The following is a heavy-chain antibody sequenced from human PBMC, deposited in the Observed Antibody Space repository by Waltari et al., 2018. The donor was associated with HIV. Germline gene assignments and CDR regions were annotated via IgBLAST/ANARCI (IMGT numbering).Heavy chain of an antibody. CDR1: GFTFSSYA. CDR3: AKGGPDPLRFLDPGYYYGMDV. CDR2: LSGSGGST. Sequence: EVQLLESGGGLVQPGGSLRLSCAASGFTFSSYAMSWVRQAPGKGLEWVSALSGSGGSTYYADSVKGRFTISRDNSKNTLYLQMNSLRAEDTAVYYCAKGGPDPLRFLDPGYYYGMDVWGQGTTVTVSS. V-gene: IGHV3-23*01. D-gene: IGHD3-3*01. J-gene: IGHJ6*02.